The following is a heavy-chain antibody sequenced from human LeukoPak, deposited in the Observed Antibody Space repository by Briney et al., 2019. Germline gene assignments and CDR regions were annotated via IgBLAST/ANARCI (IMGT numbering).Heavy chain of an antibody. CDR2: IYYSGST. D-gene: IGHD6-6*01. CDR1: GGSFSGYY. J-gene: IGHJ5*02. V-gene: IGHV4-34*01. CDR3: ARGIGLIAARWVYWFDP. Sequence: SETLSLTCAVYGGSFSGYYWSWIRQPPGKGLQWIGSIYYSGSTYYNPSLKSRVTISVDTSKNQFSLKLSSVTAADTAVYYCARGIGLIAARWVYWFDPWGQGTLVTVSS.